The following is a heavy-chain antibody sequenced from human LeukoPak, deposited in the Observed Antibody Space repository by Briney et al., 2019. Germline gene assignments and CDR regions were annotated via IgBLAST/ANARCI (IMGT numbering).Heavy chain of an antibody. CDR2: IYYSGST. V-gene: IGHV4-59*11. Sequence: SETLSLTCTVSGGSISSHYWSWIRQPPGKGLEWIGYIYYSGSTNYNPSLKSRVTISVDTSKNQFSLKLSSVTAADTAVYYCARGAYKYEYWGLGTLVTVSS. D-gene: IGHD5-18*01. CDR1: GGSISSHY. J-gene: IGHJ4*02. CDR3: ARGAYKYEY.